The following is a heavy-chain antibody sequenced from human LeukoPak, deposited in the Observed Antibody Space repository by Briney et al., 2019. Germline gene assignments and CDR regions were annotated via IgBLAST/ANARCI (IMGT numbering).Heavy chain of an antibody. CDR3: ARYRRQQDFFDY. V-gene: IGHV4-39*06. D-gene: IGHD1-1*01. Sequence: SETLSLTCAVSGGALAIRNYYWPWLRQSPGRGLEWLGSVYSSGSVYYNPSLKSQVTIFVDMSKNHFGPKLTSVTAADTAVYYCARYRRQQDFFDYWGRGNRATVSS. J-gene: IGHJ4*02. CDR1: GGALAIRNYY. CDR2: VYSSGSV.